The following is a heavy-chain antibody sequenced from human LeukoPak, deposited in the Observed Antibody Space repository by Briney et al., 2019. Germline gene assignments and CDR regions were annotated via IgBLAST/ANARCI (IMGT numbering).Heavy chain of an antibody. J-gene: IGHJ4*02. D-gene: IGHD6-13*01. CDR2: INPNSGGT. CDR1: GYTFTGYY. Sequence: VKVSCKASGYTFTGYYMHWVRQAPGQGLEWMGWINPNSGGTNYAQKFQGRVTMTRDTSISTAYMELSRLRSDDTAVYYCARGGSGYSSSLDYWGQGTLVTVSS. CDR3: ARGGSGYSSSLDY. V-gene: IGHV1-2*02.